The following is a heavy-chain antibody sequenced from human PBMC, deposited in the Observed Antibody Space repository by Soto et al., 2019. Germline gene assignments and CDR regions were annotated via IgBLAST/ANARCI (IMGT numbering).Heavy chain of an antibody. V-gene: IGHV1-18*01. Sequence: QVHLAQSGAEVKKPGDSVKVSCKGSGYAFTTYGITWVRQAPGQGLEWMGWISAHNGNTNYAQKLQGRVTVTRDTSTSTAYMELRSLRSDDTAVYYCARGRYGDYWGQGALVTVSS. CDR1: GYAFTTYG. CDR2: ISAHNGNT. CDR3: ARGRYGDY. J-gene: IGHJ4*02. D-gene: IGHD1-1*01.